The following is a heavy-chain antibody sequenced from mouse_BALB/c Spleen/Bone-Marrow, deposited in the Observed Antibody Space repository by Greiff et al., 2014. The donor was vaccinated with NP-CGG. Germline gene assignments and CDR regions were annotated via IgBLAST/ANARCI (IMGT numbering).Heavy chain of an antibody. CDR3: ARVYLWYFDV. CDR1: GVSLTSYG. Sequence: QVPLKESGPGLVAPSQSLSITCTVSGVSLTSYGVHWVRQPPGKGLEWLGVIWAGGSTNYNSALMSRLSISKDNSKSQVFLKMNSLQTDDTAMYYCARVYLWYFDVWGAGTTVTVSS. D-gene: IGHD2-3*01. J-gene: IGHJ1*01. V-gene: IGHV2-9*02. CDR2: IWAGGST.